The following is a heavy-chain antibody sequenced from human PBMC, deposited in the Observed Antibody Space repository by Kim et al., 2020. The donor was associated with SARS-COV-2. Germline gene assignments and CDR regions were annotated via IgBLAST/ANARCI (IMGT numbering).Heavy chain of an antibody. D-gene: IGHD2-15*01. Sequence: GGSLRLSCAASGFTFSSYWMSWVRQAPGKGLEWVANIKQDGSEKYYVDSVKGRFTISRDNAKNSLYLQMNSLRAEDTAVYYCARDPVYCSGGSCSGPLETSYYYGMDVWGQGTTVTVSS. V-gene: IGHV3-7*05. J-gene: IGHJ6*02. CDR3: ARDPVYCSGGSCSGPLETSYYYGMDV. CDR1: GFTFSSYW. CDR2: IKQDGSEK.